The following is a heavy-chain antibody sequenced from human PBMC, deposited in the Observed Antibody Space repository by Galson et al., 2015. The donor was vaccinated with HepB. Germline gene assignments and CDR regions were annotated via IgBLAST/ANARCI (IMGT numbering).Heavy chain of an antibody. V-gene: IGHV3-23*01. J-gene: IGHJ4*02. D-gene: IGHD3-10*01. CDR2: ISNGGTTT. CDR3: AKDRQWFGELLGFDY. CDR1: GFTFNEYA. Sequence: SLRLSCAASGFTFNEYAMSWVRQAPGKGLEWVSGISNGGTTTYYADSVKGRFTISRDNSKNTVFLQMNSLRDEDTAVYYCAKDRQWFGELLGFDYWGQGTRVTVSS.